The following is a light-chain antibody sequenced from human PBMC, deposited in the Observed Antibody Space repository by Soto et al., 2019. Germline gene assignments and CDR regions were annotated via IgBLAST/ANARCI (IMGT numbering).Light chain of an antibody. J-gene: IGKJ1*01. CDR1: HSVNTNY. CDR2: GAS. Sequence: EIVLTQSPGTLSLSPGERATLSCRASHSVNTNYLAWYQQKPGQAPRLLIYGASSRATGIPARFSGSGCGTDFTLTITRLEPEDFAVYYSQQYGTSRTFGQGTKGEIK. V-gene: IGKV3-20*01. CDR3: QQYGTSRT.